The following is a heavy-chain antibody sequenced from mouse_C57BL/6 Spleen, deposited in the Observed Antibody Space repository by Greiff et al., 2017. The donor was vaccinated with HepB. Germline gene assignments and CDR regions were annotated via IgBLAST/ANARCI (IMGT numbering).Heavy chain of an antibody. CDR2: INASSGYT. D-gene: IGHD4-1*01. Sequence: VQLQQSGAELARPGASVKMSCKASGYTFTSYTMHWVKQRPGKGLEWIGYINASSGYTKYNQKFKDRSTLTADKSSSTVYMQLSSLTSEDSAVYYCARERELGGYFDYWGQGTTRTVSS. V-gene: IGHV1-4*01. CDR3: ARERELGGYFDY. CDR1: GYTFTSYT. J-gene: IGHJ2*01.